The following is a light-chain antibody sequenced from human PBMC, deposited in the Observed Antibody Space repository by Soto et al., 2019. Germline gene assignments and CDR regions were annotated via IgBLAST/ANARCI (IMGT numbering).Light chain of an antibody. CDR3: QQYGSSRWT. Sequence: EIVLTQSPGTLSLSPGERATLSCRASQSVSSSYLAWYQQNRGQAPMLLIYGASSRAGGIPDRFGGSGSGTDFTLTISRLEREDFAVYYWQQYGSSRWTCGQGPKVEI. V-gene: IGKV3-20*01. J-gene: IGKJ1*01. CDR2: GAS. CDR1: QSVSSSY.